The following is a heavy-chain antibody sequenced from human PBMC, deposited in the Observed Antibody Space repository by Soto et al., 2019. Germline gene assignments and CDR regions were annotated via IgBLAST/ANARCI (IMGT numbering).Heavy chain of an antibody. V-gene: IGHV3-30*03. J-gene: IGHJ4*01. CDR2: ISNDGTDQ. D-gene: IGHD6-13*01. CDR1: GFTFGNFG. CDR3: ARGCSGGTNCFYFDF. Sequence: QVQLVESGGGVVQPGRSLRLSCAASGFTFGNFGIHWVRQAPGKGLEWVADISNDGTDQYYADSVKGRFTISRDNSKNTLYLQMNSLRAEDTAVYYCARGCSGGTNCFYFDFWGHGILVTVSS.